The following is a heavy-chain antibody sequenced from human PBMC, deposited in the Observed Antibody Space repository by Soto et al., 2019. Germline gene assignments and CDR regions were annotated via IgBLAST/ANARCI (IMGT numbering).Heavy chain of an antibody. J-gene: IGHJ4*02. D-gene: IGHD5-12*01. V-gene: IGHV4-31*03. CDR1: GGSISSGGYY. CDR3: ARGDSGYDSASDDY. Sequence: SETLSLTCTVSGGSISSGGYYWSWIRQHPGKGLEWIGYIYYSGSTYYNPSLKSRVTISVDTSKNQFSLKLSSVTAADTAVYYCARGDSGYDSASDDYWGQGTLVTVSS. CDR2: IYYSGST.